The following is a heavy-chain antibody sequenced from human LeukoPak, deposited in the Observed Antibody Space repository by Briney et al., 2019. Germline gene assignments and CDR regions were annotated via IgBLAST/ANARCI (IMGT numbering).Heavy chain of an antibody. CDR3: ARHFDF. CDR2: ISYSGST. J-gene: IGHJ4*02. Sequence: SETLPLSCTVSGDSISSSGSYWGWLRQPPGKGLEWIGPISYSGSTYYNPSLKSRVTISVDTSKNQFFLQLNSMTAADTAVYYCARHFDFWGQGTLVTVSS. V-gene: IGHV4-39*01. CDR1: GDSISSSGSY.